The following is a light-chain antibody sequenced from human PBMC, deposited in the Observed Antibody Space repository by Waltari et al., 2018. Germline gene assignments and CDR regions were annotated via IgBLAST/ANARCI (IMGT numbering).Light chain of an antibody. CDR2: QNT. CDR3: QAWDSTYARV. J-gene: IGLJ2*01. CDR1: KLGAKY. V-gene: IGLV3-1*01. Sequence: SYELTQPTSVSVAPGQTASITCSGDKLGAKYACWYQQKPGQSPVLVIHQNTKRPSGIPERFSGSNSGNTATLTISGTQTIEEADYYCQAWDSTYARVFGGGTKLTVL.